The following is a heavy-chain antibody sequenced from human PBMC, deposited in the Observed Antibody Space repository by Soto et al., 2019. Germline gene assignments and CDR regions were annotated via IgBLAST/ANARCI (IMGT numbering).Heavy chain of an antibody. CDR3: ARGIVVVPAAIGETYYYYYGMDV. CDR1: GYTFTSYG. V-gene: IGHV1-18*04. D-gene: IGHD2-2*02. J-gene: IGHJ6*02. CDR2: ISAYNGNT. Sequence: ASVKVSCKASGYTFTSYGISWVRQASGQGLEWMGWISAYNGNTNYAQKLQGRVTMTTDTSTSTAYMELRSLRSDDTAVYYCARGIVVVPAAIGETYYYYYGMDVWGQGTTVTVSS.